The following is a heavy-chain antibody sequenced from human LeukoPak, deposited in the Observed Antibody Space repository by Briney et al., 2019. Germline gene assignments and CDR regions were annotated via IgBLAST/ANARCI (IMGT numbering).Heavy chain of an antibody. D-gene: IGHD4-11*01. J-gene: IGHJ4*02. Sequence: SETLSLTCTVSGGSVSSGSHYWSWIRQPPGKGLEWVAYIYYTGSTNYNPSLKSRVTISVDTSKNQFSLNLSSVTAADTAVYYCATTTVRGGYDYWGQGTLVTVSS. CDR3: ATTTVRGGYDY. CDR2: IYYTGST. V-gene: IGHV4-61*01. CDR1: GGSVSSGSHY.